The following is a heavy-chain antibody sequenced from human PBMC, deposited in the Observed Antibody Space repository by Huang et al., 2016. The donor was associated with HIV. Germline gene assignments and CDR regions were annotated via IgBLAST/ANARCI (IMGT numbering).Heavy chain of an antibody. CDR2: IYYSGRT. J-gene: IGHJ4*02. D-gene: IGHD3-10*01. V-gene: IGHV4-39*01. CDR1: GGSISSSNYY. Sequence: QLQLQESGPGLVKPSETLSLTCTVSGGSISSSNYYWGWIRQPPGKGLEWIGNIYYSGRTNDNPSLKSRVTISVDTSKNQFSLKLSSLSAADTAVYYCARSFFLGNYYIDWGQGTLVTVSS. CDR3: ARSFFLGNYYID.